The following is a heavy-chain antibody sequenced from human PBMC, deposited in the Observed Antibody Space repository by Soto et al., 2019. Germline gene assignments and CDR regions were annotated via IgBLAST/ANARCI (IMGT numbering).Heavy chain of an antibody. Sequence: GGSLRLSCAASGFTFSSYGMHWVRQAPGKGLEWVAVISYDGSNKYYADSVKGRFTISRDNSKNTLYLQMNSLRAEDTAVYYCAKDREYYGSGSCLNYWGKGTRVTVAS. CDR3: AKDREYYGSGSCLNY. J-gene: IGHJ4*02. V-gene: IGHV3-30*18. D-gene: IGHD3-10*01. CDR2: ISYDGSNK. CDR1: GFTFSSYG.